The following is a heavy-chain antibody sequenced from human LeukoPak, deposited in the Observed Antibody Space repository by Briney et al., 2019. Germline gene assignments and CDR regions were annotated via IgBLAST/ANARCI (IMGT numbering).Heavy chain of an antibody. CDR1: GYTFSGYY. V-gene: IGHV1-2*02. Sequence: ASVTVSCKGSGYTFSGYYMHWVRQAPGQGLEWMGWMNPYSGGTNYAQKFQGRVTMTRDTSISTAYMELRRLSSDDTAIYYCARPYCNGGSCHDYFDYWGQGTLVSVSS. CDR2: MNPYSGGT. CDR3: ARPYCNGGSCHDYFDY. J-gene: IGHJ4*02. D-gene: IGHD2-15*01.